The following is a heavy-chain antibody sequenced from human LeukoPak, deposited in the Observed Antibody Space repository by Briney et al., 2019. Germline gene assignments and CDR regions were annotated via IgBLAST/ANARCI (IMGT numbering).Heavy chain of an antibody. CDR3: AKDLKGSTAMIPDY. D-gene: IGHD5-18*01. V-gene: IGHV3-23*01. CDR1: GFTFSSYA. Sequence: GGSLRLSCAASGFTFSSYAMSWVRRTPGKGLDWVSTISGGGSGTYYAASVKGRFTISRDNSKNTLYLQMDSLRVEDTAVYYCAKDLKGSTAMIPDYWGQGTLVTVSS. CDR2: ISGGGSGT. J-gene: IGHJ4*02.